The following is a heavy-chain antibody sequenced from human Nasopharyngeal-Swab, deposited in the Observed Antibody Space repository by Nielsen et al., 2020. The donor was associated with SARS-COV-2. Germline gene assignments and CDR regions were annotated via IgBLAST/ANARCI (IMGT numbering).Heavy chain of an antibody. CDR2: ITSGNSV. J-gene: IGHJ4*02. V-gene: IGHV3-48*04. CDR3: ARERGGGYGDY. Sequence: LSLTCATSGFTFSPYTMTWVRQAPGKGLQWISYITSGNSVQYADSVRGRFTISRDNAKNSLYLQMNSLTAEGTAVYYCARERGGGYGDYWGQGTQVTVSS. D-gene: IGHD5-12*01. CDR1: GFTFSPYT.